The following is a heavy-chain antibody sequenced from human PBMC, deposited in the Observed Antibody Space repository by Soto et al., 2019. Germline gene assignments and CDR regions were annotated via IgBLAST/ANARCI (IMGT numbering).Heavy chain of an antibody. J-gene: IGHJ3*01. CDR1: GYTFINYF. CDR2: VHPSRGTA. V-gene: IGHV1-46*01. CDR3: ARPLIGNTVDL. Sequence: QAQLMQSGAEMKKPGASVKVSCKASGYTFINYFIHWVRQAPGQGLEWIGIVHPSRGTADYAQKFQGRGTLTTYKSTRTVYMDLSSLRSEDTAVYYCARPLIGNTVDLWGQGTPVIVSS. D-gene: IGHD1-7*01.